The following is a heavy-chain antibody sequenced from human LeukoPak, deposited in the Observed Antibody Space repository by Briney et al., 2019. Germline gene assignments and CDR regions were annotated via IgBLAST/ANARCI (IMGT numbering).Heavy chain of an antibody. CDR1: GFTFSIYA. CDR3: AKDRVPGASPFAH. J-gene: IGHJ4*02. D-gene: IGHD2-2*01. V-gene: IGHV3-23*01. Sequence: PGGSLRLSCAASGFTFSIYAMSWDRQAPGKGLEWVPVISGSGDSTYYADSVKGRFTISRDISKNTLYLQMNSLRAEDTAVYYCAKDRVPGASPFAHWGQGTLVTVSS. CDR2: ISGSGDST.